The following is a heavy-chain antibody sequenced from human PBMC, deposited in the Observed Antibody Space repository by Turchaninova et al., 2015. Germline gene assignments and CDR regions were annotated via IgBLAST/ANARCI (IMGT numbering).Heavy chain of an antibody. D-gene: IGHD2-15*01. CDR3: TKDWATYCSFDICSFGMDV. J-gene: IGHJ6*04. V-gene: IGHV3-21*01. CDR2: IDQSGRSI. Sequence: LEWVSSIDQSGRSIYYADSLKGRFSVSRDNANSSVYLQMNSLRVEDTAVYYCTKDWATYCSFDICSFGMDVWGRGTTVTVSS.